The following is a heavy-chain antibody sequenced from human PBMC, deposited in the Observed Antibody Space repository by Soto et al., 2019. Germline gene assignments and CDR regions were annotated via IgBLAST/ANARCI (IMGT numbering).Heavy chain of an antibody. CDR2: ISDGSVYI. Sequence: GGSLRLSCAASGFTFNTHSMTGVRQAPGKGLEWVSSISDGSVYIFYADSVKGRFTISRDNAENSVYLQMNSLRAEDTAFYYCATRDPTGTYSSSSSPHYWGQGTLVTAYS. D-gene: IGHD6-13*01. V-gene: IGHV3-21*01. J-gene: IGHJ4*02. CDR3: ATRDPTGTYSSSSSPHY. CDR1: GFTFNTHS.